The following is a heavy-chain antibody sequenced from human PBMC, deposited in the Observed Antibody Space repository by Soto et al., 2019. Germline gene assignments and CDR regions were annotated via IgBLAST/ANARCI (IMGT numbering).Heavy chain of an antibody. D-gene: IGHD3-3*01. CDR2: INAGNGNT. V-gene: IGHV1-3*01. Sequence: GASVKVSCKASGYTFTSYAMHWVRQAPGQRLEWMGWINAGNGNTKYSQKFQGRVTITRDTSASTAYMELSSLRSEDTAVYYCARDLNLWSGYAHDAFDIWGQGTTVTVSS. J-gene: IGHJ3*02. CDR3: ARDLNLWSGYAHDAFDI. CDR1: GYTFTSYA.